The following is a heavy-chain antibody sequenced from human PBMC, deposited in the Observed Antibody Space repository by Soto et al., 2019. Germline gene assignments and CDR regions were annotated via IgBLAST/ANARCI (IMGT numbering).Heavy chain of an antibody. V-gene: IGHV4-59*01. CDR2: IYYSGST. CDR1: GGSISSYY. D-gene: IGHD2-2*01. J-gene: IGHJ4*02. Sequence: SETLSLTCTVSGGSISSYYWSWIRQPPGKGLEWIGYIYYSGSTNYNPSLKSRVTISVDTSKNQFSLKLSSVTAADTAVYYCARDCSSTSCYDYWGQGTLVTVSS. CDR3: ARDCSSTSCYDY.